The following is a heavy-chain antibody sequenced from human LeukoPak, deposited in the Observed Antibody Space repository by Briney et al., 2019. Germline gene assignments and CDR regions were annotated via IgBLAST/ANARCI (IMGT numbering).Heavy chain of an antibody. CDR3: ARGYSSSWYDLYYFDY. CDR2: ISSRGSYI. V-gene: IGHV3-21*01. D-gene: IGHD6-13*01. CDR1: GFTFSSYR. Sequence: GGSLRLSCAASGFTFSSYRMNWVRQAPGKGLEWVSSISSRGSYIYYADSVKGRFAISADNAMNSLYLQMNSLRAEDTAVYYCARGYSSSWYDLYYFDYWGQGTLVTVSS. J-gene: IGHJ4*02.